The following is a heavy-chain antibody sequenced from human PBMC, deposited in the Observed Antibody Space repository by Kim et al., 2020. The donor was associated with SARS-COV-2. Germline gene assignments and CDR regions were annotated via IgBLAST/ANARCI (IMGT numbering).Heavy chain of an antibody. J-gene: IGHJ4*02. CDR1: GFTFSSYG. CDR3: AKDRRVGSSGYYFDY. D-gene: IGHD3-22*01. CDR2: IWYDGSNK. V-gene: IGHV3-33*06. Sequence: GGSLRLSCAASGFTFSSYGMHWVRQAPGKGLEWVAVIWYDGSNKYYADSVKGRFTISRDNSKNTLYLQMNSLRAEDTAVYYCAKDRRVGSSGYYFDYWGQGTLVTVSS.